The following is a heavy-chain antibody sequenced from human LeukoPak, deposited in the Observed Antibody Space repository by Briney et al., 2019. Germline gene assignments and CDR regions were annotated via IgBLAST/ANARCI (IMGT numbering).Heavy chain of an antibody. CDR3: AREQVETVQNPYSGSYYPLGY. J-gene: IGHJ4*02. Sequence: GASVKVSCKASGGTFSSYAISWVRQSPGQGLEWMGRIIPILGIANYAQKFQGRVTITADKSTSTAYMELSSLRSEDTAVYYCAREQVETVQNPYSGSYYPLGYWGQGTLVTVSS. D-gene: IGHD1-26*01. CDR2: IIPILGIA. CDR1: GGTFSSYA. V-gene: IGHV1-69*04.